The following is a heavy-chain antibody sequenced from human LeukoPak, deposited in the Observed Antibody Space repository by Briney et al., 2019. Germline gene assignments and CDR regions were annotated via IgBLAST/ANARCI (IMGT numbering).Heavy chain of an antibody. Sequence: QPGGSLRLSCAASGFTFSSYGMHWVRQAPGKGLEWVSVIYSGGSTYYADSVKGRFTISRDNSKNTLYLQMNSLRAEDTAVYYCARVPMVRGVMAINWGQGTLVTVSS. CDR1: GFTFSSYG. CDR3: ARVPMVRGVMAIN. D-gene: IGHD3-10*01. J-gene: IGHJ4*02. V-gene: IGHV3-66*01. CDR2: IYSGGST.